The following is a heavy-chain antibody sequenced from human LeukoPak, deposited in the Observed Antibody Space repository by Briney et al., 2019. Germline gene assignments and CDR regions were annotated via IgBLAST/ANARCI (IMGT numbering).Heavy chain of an antibody. V-gene: IGHV4-4*07. J-gene: IGHJ4*02. CDR3: ARATHMATPFDY. Sequence: SETLSLTCTVSGGSISTYYWSWIRQPAGKGLEWIGRIDSSGNTNNNPSLKSRVAMSVDTSKNQFSLKLSSVTAADTAVYYCARATHMATPFDYWGQGTLATVSS. CDR1: GGSISTYY. CDR2: IDSSGNT. D-gene: IGHD5-24*01.